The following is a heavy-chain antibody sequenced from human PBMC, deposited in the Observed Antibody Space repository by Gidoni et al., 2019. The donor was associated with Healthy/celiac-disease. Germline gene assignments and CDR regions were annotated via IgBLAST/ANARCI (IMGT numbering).Heavy chain of an antibody. V-gene: IGHV3-30-3*01. Sequence: QVQLVESGGGVVQPGRSLRLSCAASGFTLSSYAMHWVRQAPGKGLEWVAVISYDGSNKYYADSVKGRFTISRDNSKNTLYLQMNSLRAEDTAVYYCARGVTGTTPKDFDYWGQGTLVTVSS. J-gene: IGHJ4*02. D-gene: IGHD1-1*01. CDR1: GFTLSSYA. CDR2: ISYDGSNK. CDR3: ARGVTGTTPKDFDY.